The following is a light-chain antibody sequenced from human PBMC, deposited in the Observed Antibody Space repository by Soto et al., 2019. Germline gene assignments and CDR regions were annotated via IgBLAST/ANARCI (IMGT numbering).Light chain of an antibody. CDR3: QQRYTWPPLT. CDR2: DAS. V-gene: IGKV3-11*01. CDR1: QSVSTF. J-gene: IGKJ4*01. Sequence: EIVLTQSPATLSLSPGERATLSCRASQSVSTFLAWYQQKPGQAPRLLIYDASNRATAIPASFSGSGSGTDFTLTISSLEPEDFALYSCQQRYTWPPLTFGGGTRVEIK.